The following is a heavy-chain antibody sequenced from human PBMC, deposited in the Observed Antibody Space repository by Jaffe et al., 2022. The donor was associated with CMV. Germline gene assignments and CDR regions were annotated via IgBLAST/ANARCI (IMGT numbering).Heavy chain of an antibody. CDR1: GGSFSGYY. J-gene: IGHJ4*02. CDR3: ARLITFGGVIVIYRSFDY. Sequence: QVQLQQWGAGLLKPSETLSLTCAVYGGSFSGYYWSWIRQPPGKGLEWIGEINHSGSTNYNPSLKSRVTISVDTSKNQFSLKLSSVTAADTAVYYCARLITFGGVIVIYRSFDYWGQGTLVTVSS. CDR2: INHSGST. V-gene: IGHV4-34*01. D-gene: IGHD3-16*02.